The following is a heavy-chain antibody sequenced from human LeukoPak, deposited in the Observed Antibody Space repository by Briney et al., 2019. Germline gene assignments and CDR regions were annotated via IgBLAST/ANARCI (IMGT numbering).Heavy chain of an antibody. CDR3: AKVQQWLVQGPVDY. V-gene: IGHV3-23*01. CDR2: ISGSGGST. CDR1: GFTFSSYG. D-gene: IGHD6-19*01. J-gene: IGHJ4*02. Sequence: GGSLRLSCAASGFTFSSYGMSWVRQAPGKGLEWVSAISGSGGSTYYADSVKGRFTISRDNSKNTLYLQMNSLRAEDTAVYYCAKVQQWLVQGPVDYWGQGTLVTVSS.